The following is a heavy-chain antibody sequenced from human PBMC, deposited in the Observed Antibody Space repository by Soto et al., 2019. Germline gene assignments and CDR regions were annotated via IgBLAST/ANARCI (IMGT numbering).Heavy chain of an antibody. D-gene: IGHD1-7*01. J-gene: IGHJ4*02. CDR2: ISYDGSDK. Sequence: GGSLRLSCAASGFTFRSYGMHWVRQAPGKGLEWLTLISYDGSDKYYADSVKGRFTISRDNSKNMLYLQMNSLGAEDTALYYCAKNQERELPRVIDFWGQGTLVTVSS. CDR1: GFTFRSYG. V-gene: IGHV3-30*18. CDR3: AKNQERELPRVIDF.